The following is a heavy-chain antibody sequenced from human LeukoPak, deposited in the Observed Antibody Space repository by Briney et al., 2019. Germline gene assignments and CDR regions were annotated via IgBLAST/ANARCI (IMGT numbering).Heavy chain of an antibody. D-gene: IGHD2-15*01. J-gene: IGHJ3*02. V-gene: IGHV3-53*01. CDR2: IYSGGST. CDR1: GFTVSSNY. CDR3: ARERRARIVVVVAATRSDAFDI. Sequence: PGGSLRLSCAASGFTVSSNYMSWVRQAPGKGLEWVSVIYSGGSTYYADSVKGRFTISRDNAKNSLYLQMNSLRAEDTAVYYCARERRARIVVVVAATRSDAFDIWGQGTMVTVSS.